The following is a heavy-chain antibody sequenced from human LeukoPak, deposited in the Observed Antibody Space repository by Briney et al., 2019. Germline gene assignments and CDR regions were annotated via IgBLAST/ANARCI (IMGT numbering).Heavy chain of an antibody. CDR2: ISASGDGK. V-gene: IGHV3-23*01. Sequence: PGGSLRLSCAASGFIFSNYAMTWVRQAPGKGLEWVSVISASGDGKYYVESVKGRFTISRHNSKNTLFLQMNSLRAEDTAIYYCANNWNCDHWGQGTLVTVSS. D-gene: IGHD1-1*01. CDR1: GFIFSNYA. J-gene: IGHJ5*02. CDR3: ANNWNCDH.